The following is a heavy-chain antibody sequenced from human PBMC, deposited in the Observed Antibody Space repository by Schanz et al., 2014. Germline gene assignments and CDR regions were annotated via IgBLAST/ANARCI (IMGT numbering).Heavy chain of an antibody. Sequence: EVQLLESGGGLVQPGRSLRLSCAASGFTFSSYAMSWVRQAPGKGLEWVSVISASGGDTYYADSVKGRFTISRDNFKGALYLQMSSLRAEDTAVYYCARGGPAYYFDDWGQGTLVTVSS. CDR1: GFTFSSYA. CDR3: ARGGPAYYFDD. V-gene: IGHV3-23*01. CDR2: ISASGGDT. J-gene: IGHJ4*02.